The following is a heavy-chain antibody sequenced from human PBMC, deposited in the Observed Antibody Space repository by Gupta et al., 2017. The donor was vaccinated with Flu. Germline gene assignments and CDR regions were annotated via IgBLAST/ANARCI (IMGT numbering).Heavy chain of an antibody. J-gene: IGHJ4*02. CDR1: GGSFSGYY. D-gene: IGHD2-8*01. CDR3: ATHRGGDIVPLTGQFDY. V-gene: IGHV4-34*01. Sequence: QVQLQQWGAGLLKPSETLSLTCAVYGGSFSGYYWSWIRQPPGKGLEWIGEINHSGSTNYNPSLKSRVTISVDTSKNQFSLKLSSVTAADTAVYYCATHRGGDIVPLTGQFDYWGQGTLVTVSS. CDR2: INHSGST.